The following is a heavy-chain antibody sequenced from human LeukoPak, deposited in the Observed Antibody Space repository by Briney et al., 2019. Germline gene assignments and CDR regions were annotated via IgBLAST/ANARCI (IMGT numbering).Heavy chain of an antibody. D-gene: IGHD2-15*01. Sequence: ASVKVSCKVSGYTLTELSMHWVRQAPGKGLEWMGGFDPEDGETIYAQKFQGRVTMTEDTSTDTAYMELSSLRSEDTAVYYCATALVGYCSGGSCYKFDPWGQGTLVTVSS. J-gene: IGHJ5*02. CDR3: ATALVGYCSGGSCYKFDP. CDR1: GYTLTELS. CDR2: FDPEDGET. V-gene: IGHV1-24*01.